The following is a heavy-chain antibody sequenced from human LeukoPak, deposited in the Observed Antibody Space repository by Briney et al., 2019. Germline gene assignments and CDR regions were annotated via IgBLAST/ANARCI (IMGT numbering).Heavy chain of an antibody. Sequence: ASVKVSCKASGYTFTGYYMQWVRQAPGQGLEWMGWINPNSGVTNYAQKFQGRVTMTRDTSISTAYMELSRLRSDDTAVYFCARYSGGWPYYFDYWGQGTLVTVSS. CDR2: INPNSGVT. CDR3: ARYSGGWPYYFDY. D-gene: IGHD6-19*01. J-gene: IGHJ4*02. V-gene: IGHV1-2*02. CDR1: GYTFTGYY.